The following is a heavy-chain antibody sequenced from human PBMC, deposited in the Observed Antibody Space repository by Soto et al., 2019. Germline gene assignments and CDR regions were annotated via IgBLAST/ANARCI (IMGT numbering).Heavy chain of an antibody. CDR3: ARGSTVATDY. Sequence: SETLFLTCAVSGGSISSGGYSWSWIRQPPGKGLEWIGYIYHSGSTYYNPSLKSRVTISVDRSKNQFSLKLSSVTAADTAVYYCARGSTVATDYWGQGTPVTVS. J-gene: IGHJ4*02. V-gene: IGHV4-30-2*01. CDR2: IYHSGST. CDR1: GGSISSGGYS. D-gene: IGHD2-21*02.